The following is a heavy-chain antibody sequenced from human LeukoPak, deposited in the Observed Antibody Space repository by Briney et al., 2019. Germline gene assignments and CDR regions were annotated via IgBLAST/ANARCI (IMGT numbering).Heavy chain of an antibody. CDR3: ARDSKVTTGVDFDY. CDR2: INPNSGGT. J-gene: IGHJ4*02. V-gene: IGHV1-2*02. Sequence: ASVKVSCKASGYTFTGYYMHWVRQAPRQGLEWMGWINPNSGGTNYAQKFQGRVTMTRDTSISTAYMELSRLRSDDTAVYYCARDSKVTTGVDFDYWGQGTLVTVSS. D-gene: IGHD4-17*01. CDR1: GYTFTGYY.